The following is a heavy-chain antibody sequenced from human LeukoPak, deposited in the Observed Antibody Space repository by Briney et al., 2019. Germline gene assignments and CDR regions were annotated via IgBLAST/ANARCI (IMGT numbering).Heavy chain of an antibody. CDR3: AKDRGSNWYHDAFGI. Sequence: GGSLRLSCAASGFTFRSYGMHWVRQAPGKGLEWVAVIWYDGSNKYYADSVKGRFTISRDNSKNTLFLQMNNLRVEDTAVYYCAKDRGSNWYHDAFGIWGHGTMVSVSS. CDR1: GFTFRSYG. J-gene: IGHJ3*02. CDR2: IWYDGSNK. D-gene: IGHD6-13*01. V-gene: IGHV3-33*06.